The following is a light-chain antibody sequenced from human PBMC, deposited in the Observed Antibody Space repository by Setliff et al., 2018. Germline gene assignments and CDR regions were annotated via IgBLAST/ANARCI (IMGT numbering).Light chain of an antibody. CDR3: NSYTSSRTDV. Sequence: QSALAQPASVSGSPGQSITISCTGSSTDVGRYIFVSWYQQHPGKAPRLMIFDVSNRPSGVSNRFSGSKSGSTASLTISGLQPEDEADYYCNSYTSSRTDVFGTGTKVTVL. V-gene: IGLV2-14*03. J-gene: IGLJ1*01. CDR2: DVS. CDR1: STDVGRYIF.